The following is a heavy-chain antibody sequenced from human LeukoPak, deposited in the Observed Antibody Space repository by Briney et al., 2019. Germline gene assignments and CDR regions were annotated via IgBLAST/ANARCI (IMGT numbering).Heavy chain of an antibody. D-gene: IGHD6-19*01. CDR2: ISGSGGST. V-gene: IGHV3-23*01. Sequence: GGSLRLSCAASGFTFSSNAMSWGRQAPGKGLEWVSAISGSGGSTYYADSVKGRFTISGDNSKNTLYLQMNSLRAEDTAVYYCAKGREYSSGWDHWGQGTLVTVSS. CDR3: AKGREYSSGWDH. J-gene: IGHJ4*02. CDR1: GFTFSSNA.